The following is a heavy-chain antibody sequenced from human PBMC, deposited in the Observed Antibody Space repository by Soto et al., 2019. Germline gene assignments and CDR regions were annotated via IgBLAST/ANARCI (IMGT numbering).Heavy chain of an antibody. Sequence: GASVKISVKGSGYSFTSYWIGWVRQMPGKGLEWMGIIYPGDSDTRYSPSFQGQVTISADKSISTAYLQWSSLKASDTAMYYCARFPSIAVAGYFDYWGQGTLVTVSS. CDR1: GYSFTSYW. CDR3: ARFPSIAVAGYFDY. D-gene: IGHD6-19*01. CDR2: IYPGDSDT. J-gene: IGHJ4*02. V-gene: IGHV5-51*01.